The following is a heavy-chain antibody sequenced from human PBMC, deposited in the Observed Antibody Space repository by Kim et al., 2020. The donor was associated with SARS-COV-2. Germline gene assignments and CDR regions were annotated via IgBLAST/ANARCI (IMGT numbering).Heavy chain of an antibody. V-gene: IGHV3-23*01. CDR3: AKGGGTSPFGY. Sequence: YADSVKGRFTISRTISKHTLYLQMGGLRAEDTAVYYCAKGGGTSPFGYWGQGTLVTVSS. J-gene: IGHJ4*02. D-gene: IGHD1-1*01.